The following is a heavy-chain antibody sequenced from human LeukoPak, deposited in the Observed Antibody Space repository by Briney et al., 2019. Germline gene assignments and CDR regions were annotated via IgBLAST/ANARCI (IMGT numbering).Heavy chain of an antibody. CDR3: ASASSHRIAAGGDY. D-gene: IGHD6-13*01. CDR1: GFTFDDYA. J-gene: IGHJ4*02. Sequence: GRSLRLSCAASGFTFDDYAMHWVRQAPGKGLEWVSGISWNSGSIGYADSVKGRFTISRGNARNSLYLQMNSLRAEDTAVYYCASASSHRIAAGGDYWGQGTLVTVSS. CDR2: ISWNSGSI. V-gene: IGHV3-9*01.